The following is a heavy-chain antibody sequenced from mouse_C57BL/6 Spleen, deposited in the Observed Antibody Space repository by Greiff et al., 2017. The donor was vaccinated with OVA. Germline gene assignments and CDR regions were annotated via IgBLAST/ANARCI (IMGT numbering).Heavy chain of an antibody. CDR1: GYAFSSYW. D-gene: IGHD1-1*01. Sequence: QVQLKQSGAELVKPGASVKISCKASGYAFSSYWMNWVKQRPGKGLEWIGQIYPGDGDTNYNGKFKGKATLTADKSSSTAYMQLSSLTSEDSAVYFSARGPIILDSDYWGQGTPLTVSP. J-gene: IGHJ2*01. CDR3: ARGPIILDSDY. V-gene: IGHV1-80*01. CDR2: IYPGDGDT.